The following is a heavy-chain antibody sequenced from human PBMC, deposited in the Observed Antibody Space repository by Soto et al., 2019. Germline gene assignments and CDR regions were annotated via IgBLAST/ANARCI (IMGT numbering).Heavy chain of an antibody. CDR3: ARVYSSGWPYYYYYGMDV. D-gene: IGHD6-19*01. J-gene: IGHJ6*02. V-gene: IGHV4-61*01. CDR2: IYYSGST. Sequence: SETLSLTCTVSGGSVSSGSYYWSWIRQPPGKGLEWIGYIYYSGSTNYNPSLKSRVTISVDTSKNQFSLKLSSVTAADTAVYYCARVYSSGWPYYYYYGMDVWGQGTTVTVSS. CDR1: GGSVSSGSYY.